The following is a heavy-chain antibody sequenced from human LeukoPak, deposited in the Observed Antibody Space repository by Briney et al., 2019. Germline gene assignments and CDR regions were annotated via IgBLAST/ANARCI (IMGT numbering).Heavy chain of an antibody. D-gene: IGHD1-26*01. CDR3: ARRVRRSYSGSNGEYFDY. J-gene: IGHJ4*02. V-gene: IGHV4-38-2*02. Sequence: PSETLSLTCTVSGYSISSGYYWGWIRQPPGKGLEWIGYIYYSGSTNYNPSLKSRVTISVDTSKNQFSLKLSSVTAADTAVYYCARRVRRSYSGSNGEYFDYWGQGTLVTVSS. CDR1: GYSISSGYY. CDR2: IYYSGST.